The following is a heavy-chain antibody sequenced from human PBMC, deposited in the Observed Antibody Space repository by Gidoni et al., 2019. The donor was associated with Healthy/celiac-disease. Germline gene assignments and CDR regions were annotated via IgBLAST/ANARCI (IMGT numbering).Heavy chain of an antibody. J-gene: IGHJ4*02. D-gene: IGHD6-13*01. V-gene: IGHV3-23*01. Sequence: EVQLLESGGGLVQPGGSLRLSCAASGFTFSSYAMSWVRQAPGKGLEWVSAISGSGGSTYYADSVKGRFTISRDNSKNTLYLQMNSLRAEDTAVYYCARHSSSWLNYFDYWGQGTLVTVSS. CDR3: ARHSSSWLNYFDY. CDR2: ISGSGGST. CDR1: GFTFSSYA.